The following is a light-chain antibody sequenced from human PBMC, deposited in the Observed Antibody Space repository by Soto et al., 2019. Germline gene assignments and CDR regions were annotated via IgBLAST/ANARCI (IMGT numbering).Light chain of an antibody. CDR1: QSVGTS. J-gene: IGKJ1*01. V-gene: IGKV3-11*01. CDR3: QQYGSSPWT. CDR2: DVS. Sequence: EIVLTQSPDTLSLSPGERATLSCRASQSVGTSLAWYQQKPGQAPSLLISDVSNRATGIPARFSGSGSRTDFTLTISSLEPEDFAVYYCQQYGSSPWTFGQGTKVDIK.